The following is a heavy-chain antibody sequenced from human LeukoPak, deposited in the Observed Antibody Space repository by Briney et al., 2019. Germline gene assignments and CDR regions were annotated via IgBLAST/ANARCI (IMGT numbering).Heavy chain of an antibody. V-gene: IGHV4-4*07. CDR1: GGSINTYY. J-gene: IGHJ3*02. D-gene: IGHD2-15*01. CDR3: ARGRYCSADICSGGDAFDI. Sequence: SETLSLACTVAGGSINTYYCGWIRQPAGKGLEWIGRIYTGGSTNDNPSLKSRVTMSVDTSKNQFSLKLSSVTAADTAVYYCARGRYCSADICSGGDAFDIWGQGTMVSVSS. CDR2: IYTGGST.